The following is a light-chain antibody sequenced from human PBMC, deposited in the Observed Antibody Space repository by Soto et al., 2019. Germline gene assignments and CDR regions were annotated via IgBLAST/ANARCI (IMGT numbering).Light chain of an antibody. CDR2: KAS. J-gene: IGKJ4*01. CDR1: QSINSW. V-gene: IGKV1-5*03. Sequence: DTQMTQSPSTLSASVGDRVTITCRASQSINSWLAWYQQKTGKAPKLLIFKASSLESGVPSRFSGSGSGTEFTLTISSLQPDDFATYYCQQYNSYPLTFGGGTRVEIK. CDR3: QQYNSYPLT.